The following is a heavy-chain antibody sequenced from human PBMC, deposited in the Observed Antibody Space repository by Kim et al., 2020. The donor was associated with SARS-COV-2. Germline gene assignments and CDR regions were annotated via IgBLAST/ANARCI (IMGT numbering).Heavy chain of an antibody. V-gene: IGHV7-4-1*02. D-gene: IGHD6-13*01. J-gene: IGHJ6*02. CDR1: GYTFTSYA. CDR2: INTNTGNP. Sequence: ASVKVSCKASGYTFTSYAMNWVRQAPGQGLEWMGWINTNTGNPTYAQGFTGRFVFSLDTSVSTAYLQISSLKAEDTAVYYCAQAGGQPDKKSSSWYRVYYYYGMDVWGQGTTVTVSS. CDR3: AQAGGQPDKKSSSWYRVYYYYGMDV.